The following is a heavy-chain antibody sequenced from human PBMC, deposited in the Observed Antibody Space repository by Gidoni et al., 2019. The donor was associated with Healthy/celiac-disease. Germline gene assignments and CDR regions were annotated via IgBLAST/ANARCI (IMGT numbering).Heavy chain of an antibody. D-gene: IGHD4-17*01. V-gene: IGHV1-3*01. CDR2: INAGNGNT. Sequence: VQLVQSGAEVKKHGASVKVSCKASGYTFTSYDMHWVRQAPGQRLEWMGWINAGNGNTKYSQKFQGRVTITRDTSASTAYMELSSLRSEDTAVYYCARDRRLGWFDPWGQGTLVTVSS. CDR1: GYTFTSYD. J-gene: IGHJ5*02. CDR3: ARDRRLGWFDP.